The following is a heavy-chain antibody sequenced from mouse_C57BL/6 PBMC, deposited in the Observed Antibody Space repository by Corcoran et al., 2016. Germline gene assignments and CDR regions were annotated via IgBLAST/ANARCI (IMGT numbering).Heavy chain of an antibody. V-gene: IGHV9-3*01. D-gene: IGHD3-1*01. J-gene: IGHJ2*01. Sequence: QIQLVQSGPELKKPGETVKISCKASGYTFTTYGMSWVKQAPGKGLKWMGWINTYSGVPTYADDFKGRFAFSLETSASTAYLQINNLKNEDTATYFCARSGGYFDYWGQGTTLTVSS. CDR3: ARSGGYFDY. CDR2: INTYSGVP. CDR1: GYTFTTYG.